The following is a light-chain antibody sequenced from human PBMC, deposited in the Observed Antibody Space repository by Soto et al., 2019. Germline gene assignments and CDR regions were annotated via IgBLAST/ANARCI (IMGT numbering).Light chain of an antibody. Sequence: QSVLTQPASVSGSPGQSITISCTGTSSDVGGYNYVSWYQHHPGKAPKLMIFDVSNRPSGVSNRFSGSKSGNTASLTISGLQPEDEADYYCSSYITSNTRQLVFGTGTKVTVL. CDR2: DVS. CDR3: SSYITSNTRQLV. J-gene: IGLJ1*01. V-gene: IGLV2-14*03. CDR1: SSDVGGYNY.